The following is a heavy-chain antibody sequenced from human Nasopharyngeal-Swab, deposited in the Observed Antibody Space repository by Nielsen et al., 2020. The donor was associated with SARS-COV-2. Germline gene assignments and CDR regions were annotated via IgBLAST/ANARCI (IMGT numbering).Heavy chain of an antibody. V-gene: IGHV4-59*01. CDR3: ARGHYDFWGSYYYYYMDV. Sequence: SETLSLTCTVSGGSISSYYWSWIRQPPGKGLEWIGYIYYSGSTNYNPSLKSRVTISVDTSKNQFSLKLGSVTAADTAVYYCARGHYDFWGSYYYYYMDVWGKGTTVTVSS. D-gene: IGHD3-3*01. CDR2: IYYSGST. J-gene: IGHJ6*03. CDR1: GGSISSYY.